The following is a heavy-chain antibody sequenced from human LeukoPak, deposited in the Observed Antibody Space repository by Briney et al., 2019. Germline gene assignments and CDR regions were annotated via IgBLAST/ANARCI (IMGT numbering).Heavy chain of an antibody. CDR1: GFTFSNAW. J-gene: IGHJ4*02. CDR3: TTGSGYDYYFDY. CDR2: IKSKTDGGTT. Sequence: PGGSLRLSCAASGFTFSNAWMSWVRQAPGKGLELVGRIKSKTDGGTTDYAAPVKGRFTISRDDSKNTLYLQMNSLKTEDTAVYYCTTGSGYDYYFDYWGQGTLVTVSS. D-gene: IGHD5-12*01. V-gene: IGHV3-15*01.